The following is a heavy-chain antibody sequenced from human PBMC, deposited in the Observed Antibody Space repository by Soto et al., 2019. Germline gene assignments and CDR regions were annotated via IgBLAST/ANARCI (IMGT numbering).Heavy chain of an antibody. V-gene: IGHV1-18*01. CDR2: ISAYNGNI. D-gene: IGHD6-19*01. J-gene: IGHJ5*02. CDR1: GYTFTSYG. Sequence: QVQLVQSGAEVKKPGASVKVSCKASGYTFTSYGISWVRQAPGQGLEWMGWISAYNGNINYAQKLQGRVTMTTDTSTSTDYMELRSLRSDDTAVYYCARDPPYSSGWYAGFDPWGQGTLVTVSS. CDR3: ARDPPYSSGWYAGFDP.